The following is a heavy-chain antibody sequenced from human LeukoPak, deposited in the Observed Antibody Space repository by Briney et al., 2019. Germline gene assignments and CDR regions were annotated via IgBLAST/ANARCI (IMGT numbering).Heavy chain of an antibody. CDR1: GYSFTSYW. CDR3: ARTYYDFWSGLHYFDY. Sequence: GESLKISCKGSGYSFTSYWIGWVRQMPGKGLEWMGIIYPGDSDTRYSPSFQGQVTISADKSISTAYLQWSSLKASDTAMYYCARTYYDFWSGLHYFDYWGRGTLVTVSS. J-gene: IGHJ4*02. CDR2: IYPGDSDT. V-gene: IGHV5-51*01. D-gene: IGHD3-3*01.